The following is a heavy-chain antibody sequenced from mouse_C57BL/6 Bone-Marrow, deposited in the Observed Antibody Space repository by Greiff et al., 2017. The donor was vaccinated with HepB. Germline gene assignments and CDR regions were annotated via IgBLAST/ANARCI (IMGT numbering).Heavy chain of an antibody. CDR1: GYSFTDYN. CDR3: ARGEDYGYDGFDY. J-gene: IGHJ2*01. Sequence: VQLQQPGPELVKPGASVKISCKASGYSFTDYNMNWVKQSNGKSLEWIGVINPNYGTTSYNQKFKGKATLTVDQSSSTAYMQLNSLTSENSAVYSCARGEDYGYDGFDYWGQGTTLTVSS. V-gene: IGHV1-39*01. D-gene: IGHD2-2*01. CDR2: INPNYGTT.